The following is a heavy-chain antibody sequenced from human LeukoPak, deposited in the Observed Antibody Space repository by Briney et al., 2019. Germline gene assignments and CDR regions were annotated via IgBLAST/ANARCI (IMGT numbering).Heavy chain of an antibody. J-gene: IGHJ6*03. CDR3: ARDLLRPPKTGGYYYYMDV. V-gene: IGHV4-39*07. CDR1: GGSISSSSYY. Sequence: PSETLSLTCTVSGGSISSSSYYWGWIRQPPGKGLEWVGSIYYSGSTYYNPSLKSRVTISVDTSKNQFSLKLSSVTAADTAVYYCARDLLRPPKTGGYYYYMDVWGKGTTVTVSS. CDR2: IYYSGST. D-gene: IGHD7-27*01.